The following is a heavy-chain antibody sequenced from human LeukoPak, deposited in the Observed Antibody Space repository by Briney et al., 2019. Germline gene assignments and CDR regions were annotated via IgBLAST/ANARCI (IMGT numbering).Heavy chain of an antibody. CDR3: VRGNYDNRGYSNAFDI. V-gene: IGHV4-59*01. D-gene: IGHD3-22*01. Sequence: SETLSLTCTVSGASISSSYWSWIRQPPGKRLEWIGYIYYNGNTNSNPSLKSRVTISADTSKNQFSLNLSSVTAADTAVCYCVRGNYDNRGYSNAFDIWGQGAMVTVSS. CDR2: IYYNGNT. J-gene: IGHJ3*02. CDR1: GASISSSY.